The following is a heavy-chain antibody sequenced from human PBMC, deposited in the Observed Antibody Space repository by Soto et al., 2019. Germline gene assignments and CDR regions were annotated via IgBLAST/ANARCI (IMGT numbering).Heavy chain of an antibody. Sequence: PSETLSLTCADYGGSVNGYYWNWLRQPPGKGLAWLSQINHTGGTHYNPSLQSRVPLSVDASQNQFSLRLSSMSAADTAIYYCATPITVFGLLIPPFDPWGQGTQFTIAS. D-gene: IGHD3-3*01. CDR3: ATPITVFGLLIPPFDP. J-gene: IGHJ5*02. CDR1: GGSVNGYY. CDR2: INHTGGT. V-gene: IGHV4-34*01.